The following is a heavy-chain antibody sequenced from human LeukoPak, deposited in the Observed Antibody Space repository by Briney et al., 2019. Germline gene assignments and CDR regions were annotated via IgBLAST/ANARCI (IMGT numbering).Heavy chain of an antibody. V-gene: IGHV4-61*02. Sequence: KTSETLSLTCTVSGGSISSSSYYWSWIRQPAGKGLEWIGRIYTSGSTNYNPSLKSRVTMSVDTSKNQFSLKLSSVTAADTAVYYCARIGRLDGSSGYDFDYWGQGTLVTVSS. J-gene: IGHJ4*02. CDR2: IYTSGST. CDR1: GGSISSSSYY. CDR3: ARIGRLDGSSGYDFDY. D-gene: IGHD6-25*01.